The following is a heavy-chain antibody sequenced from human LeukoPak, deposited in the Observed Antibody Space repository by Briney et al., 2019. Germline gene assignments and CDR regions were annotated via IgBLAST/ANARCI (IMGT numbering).Heavy chain of an antibody. V-gene: IGHV4-4*02. Sequence: SETLSLTCAVSGGSTSSSNWWSWVRQPPGKGLEWIGEIYHSGSTNYNPSLKSRVTISVDKSKNQFSLKLSSVTAADTAVYYCARYLAAANWFDPWGQGTLVTVSS. J-gene: IGHJ5*02. CDR3: ARYLAAANWFDP. CDR1: GGSTSSSNW. CDR2: IYHSGST. D-gene: IGHD6-13*01.